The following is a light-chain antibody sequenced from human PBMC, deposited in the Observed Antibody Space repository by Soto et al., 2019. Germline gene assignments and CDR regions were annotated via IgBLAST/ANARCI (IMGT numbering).Light chain of an antibody. Sequence: QSVLTQPPSVSGAPGQRVTISCTGSSSNIGAGFDVHWYHQIAGTAPKLLIYGNSNRPSGVPDRFSGSKSGTSASLAINGLQSEDEADYYCAAWDDSLTGPVFGTGTKLTVL. CDR1: SSNIGAGFD. CDR3: AAWDDSLTGPV. J-gene: IGLJ1*01. V-gene: IGLV1-40*01. CDR2: GNS.